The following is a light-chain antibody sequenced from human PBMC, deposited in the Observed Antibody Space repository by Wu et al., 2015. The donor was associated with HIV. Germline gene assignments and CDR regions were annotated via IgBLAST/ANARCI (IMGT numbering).Light chain of an antibody. Sequence: DIQMTQSPSTLSASVGDRVTITCRASHNISTWLAWYQQKAGKAPKALIYKATKLVSGVPSRFSASGSGTEFSLTITSLQPDDFATYYCQQYNNYYPWTFGQGTKVEVK. CDR2: KAT. J-gene: IGKJ1*01. CDR1: HNISTW. V-gene: IGKV1-5*03. CDR3: QQYNNYYPWT.